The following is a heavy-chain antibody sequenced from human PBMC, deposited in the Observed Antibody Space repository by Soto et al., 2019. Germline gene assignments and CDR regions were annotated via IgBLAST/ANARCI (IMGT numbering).Heavy chain of an antibody. V-gene: IGHV1-69*01. CDR2: IIPIFGTA. D-gene: IGHD5-12*01. Sequence: QVQLVQSGAEVKKPGSSVKVSCKASGGTFSSYAISWVRQAPGQGLEWMGGIIPIFGTANYAQKFQGRVTITADESTSTAYMELSSLRSEDTAGYYCAREKRGYSGYDTPPRYFDYWGQGTLVTVSS. J-gene: IGHJ4*02. CDR3: AREKRGYSGYDTPPRYFDY. CDR1: GGTFSSYA.